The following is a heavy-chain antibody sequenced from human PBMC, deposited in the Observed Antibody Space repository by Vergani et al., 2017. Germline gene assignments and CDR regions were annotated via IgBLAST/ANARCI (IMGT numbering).Heavy chain of an antibody. V-gene: IGHV4-61*02. J-gene: IGHJ3*02. CDR1: GGSISSGSYY. D-gene: IGHD2-2*02. Sequence: QVQLQESGPGLVKPSQTLSLTCTVSGGSISSGSYYLSWIRQPAGKGLEWIGRIYTSGSTNYNPSLKSRVTMSVDTSKNQFSLKLSSVTAADTAVYYCAREPPGRQLLYGHAFDIWGQGTMVTVSS. CDR2: IYTSGST. CDR3: AREPPGRQLLYGHAFDI.